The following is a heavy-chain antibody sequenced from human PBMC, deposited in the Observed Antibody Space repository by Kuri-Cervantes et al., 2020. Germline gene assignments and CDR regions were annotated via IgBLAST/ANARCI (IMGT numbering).Heavy chain of an antibody. CDR3: ARGRRGYSGYDSYFWYYYYGMDV. D-gene: IGHD5-12*01. Sequence: ASVKVSCKASGYTFSAYFIHWVRQAPGQGLEWLGRVNCNGGGTIYAPKFQGRVTMTRDTSISTAYMELSRLRSDDTAVYYCARGRRGYSGYDSYFWYYYYGMDVWGQGTTVTVSS. V-gene: IGHV1-2*06. J-gene: IGHJ6*02. CDR2: VNCNGGGT. CDR1: GYTFSAYF.